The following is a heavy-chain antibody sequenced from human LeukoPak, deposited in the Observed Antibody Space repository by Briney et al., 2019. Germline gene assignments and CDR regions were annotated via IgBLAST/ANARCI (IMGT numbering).Heavy chain of an antibody. CDR1: GFTFSGYG. V-gene: IGHV3-30*18. CDR2: ISYDGSKK. J-gene: IGHJ4*02. Sequence: GGSLRLSCAASGFTFSGYGVHWVRQAPGKGLEWVAVISYDGSKKYYEDSVKGRFTISRDNSKNTLYLQMNSLRVEDTAVYYCAKEACGGSCVSDYFDYWGQGTLVTVSS. D-gene: IGHD2-15*01. CDR3: AKEACGGSCVSDYFDY.